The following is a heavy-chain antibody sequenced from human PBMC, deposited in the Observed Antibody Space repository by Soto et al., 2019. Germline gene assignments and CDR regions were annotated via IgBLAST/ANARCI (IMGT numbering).Heavy chain of an antibody. Sequence: EVQLVESGGGLVQPGGSLRLSCVASGFTLTTHNMDWVRQAPGKGLEWISYIDTTSRTIYYADSVKGRFTVPRDNAKNSVYLQMNSLRDEDTAVYYCARDGDRGFDMDVWGQGTTITVSS. CDR3: ARDGDRGFDMDV. CDR1: GFTLTTHN. CDR2: IDTTSRTI. J-gene: IGHJ6*02. V-gene: IGHV3-48*02.